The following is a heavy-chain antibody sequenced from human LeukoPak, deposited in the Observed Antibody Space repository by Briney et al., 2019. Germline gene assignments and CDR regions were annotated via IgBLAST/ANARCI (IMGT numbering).Heavy chain of an antibody. CDR3: TRVGLTSGSYFSFDY. CDR2: INSDGSST. CDR1: GFTFSSYW. D-gene: IGHD1-26*01. J-gene: IGHJ4*02. Sequence: GGSLRLSCAASGFTFSSYWMHWVRQAPGKGLVWVPRINSDGSSTNYADSVKGRFTISRDNAKNTLYLQMNSLRVEDTAVYYCTRVGLTSGSYFSFDYWGQGTLVTVSS. V-gene: IGHV3-74*01.